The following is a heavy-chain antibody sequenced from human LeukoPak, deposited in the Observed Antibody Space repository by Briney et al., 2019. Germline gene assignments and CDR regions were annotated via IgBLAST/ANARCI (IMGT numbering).Heavy chain of an antibody. CDR1: GYTFTSYG. V-gene: IGHV1-46*01. CDR3: ARGFRTAIPDGY. D-gene: IGHD2-21*02. Sequence: ASVKVSCKASGYTFTSYGISWVRQAPGQGLEWMGIINPSGGSTSYAQKFQGRVTMTRDTSTSTVYMELSSLRSEDTAVYYCARGFRTAIPDGYWGQGTLVTVSS. J-gene: IGHJ4*02. CDR2: INPSGGST.